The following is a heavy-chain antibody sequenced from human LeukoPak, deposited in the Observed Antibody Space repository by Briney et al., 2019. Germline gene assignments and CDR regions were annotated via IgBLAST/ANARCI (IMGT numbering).Heavy chain of an antibody. CDR2: IKQDGSEK. J-gene: IGHJ6*03. D-gene: IGHD3-22*01. CDR3: ARLRDSSGYYYDYYYYMDV. CDR1: GFTFSSYW. V-gene: IGHV3-7*01. Sequence: GGSLRLSCAASGFTFSSYWMSWVRQAPGKGVEWVANIKQDGSEKYYVDSVKGRFTIYRDKDKNSVYVKMESLRAEDTAVYYCARLRDSSGYYYDYYYYMDVWGKGTTVTVSS.